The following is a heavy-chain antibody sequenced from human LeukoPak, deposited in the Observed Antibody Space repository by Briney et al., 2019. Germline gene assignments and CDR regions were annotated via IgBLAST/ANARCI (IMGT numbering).Heavy chain of an antibody. CDR2: IYYDGSNK. V-gene: IGHV3-33*01. D-gene: IGHD6-6*01. Sequence: GGSLRLSCAASGFTFSNYGIHWVRQAPGKGLEWVALIYYDGSNKYYADSVKGRFTISRDNSKNTLYLQMNSLRSEDTAVYFCARDRTRSVGSGLGRALMLVYWGQGTLVTVSS. CDR3: ARDRTRSVGSGLGRALMLVY. J-gene: IGHJ4*02. CDR1: GFTFSNYG.